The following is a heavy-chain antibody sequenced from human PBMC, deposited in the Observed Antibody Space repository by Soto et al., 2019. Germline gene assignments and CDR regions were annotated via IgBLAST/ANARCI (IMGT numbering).Heavy chain of an antibody. D-gene: IGHD3-3*01. CDR3: TKGGVRFLEWLGDV. V-gene: IGHV3-23*01. CDR2: ISDSGGRT. J-gene: IGHJ6*02. Sequence: DVQLLESGGGLVQPGKSLRLSCAASGFSFISYAMSWVRQVPGKRLEWVSSISDSGGRTFYAESVEGRFNISRDDSTSTLFLQMNSLRAEDTAIYYCTKGGVRFLEWLGDVWGQGTTVTVSS. CDR1: GFSFISYA.